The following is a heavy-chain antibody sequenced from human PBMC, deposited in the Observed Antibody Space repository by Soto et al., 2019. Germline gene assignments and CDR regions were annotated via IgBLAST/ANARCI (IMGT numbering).Heavy chain of an antibody. V-gene: IGHV4-61*01. CDR2: IFYNGDT. CDR1: GGPVSSDTYY. CDR3: ARDRVVRLGGDNYPYVGGFGY. Sequence: PSETLSLTCTVSGGPVSSDTYYWSWIRQPPGRGLEWIGYIFYNGDTRYNPSLKSRVTISADTSKNQFSLKLSSVTAADTAVYYCARDRVVRLGGDNYPYVGGFGYWGRGTLVTVSS. J-gene: IGHJ4*02. D-gene: IGHD3-10*01.